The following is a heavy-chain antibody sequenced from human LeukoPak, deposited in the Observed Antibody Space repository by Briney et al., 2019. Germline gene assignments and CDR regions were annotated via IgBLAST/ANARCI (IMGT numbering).Heavy chain of an antibody. CDR2: IKQDGSEK. J-gene: IGHJ2*01. CDR3: ARVGGVWYFDL. D-gene: IGHD3-16*01. Sequence: GGSLRLSCAASGFTFSSYWMSWVRQAPGKGLEWVANIKQDGSEKYYVDSVKGRFTISRDNAKNSLYLQMNSLRGDDTAVYYCARVGGVWYFDLWGRGTLLTVSS. CDR1: GFTFSSYW. V-gene: IGHV3-7*01.